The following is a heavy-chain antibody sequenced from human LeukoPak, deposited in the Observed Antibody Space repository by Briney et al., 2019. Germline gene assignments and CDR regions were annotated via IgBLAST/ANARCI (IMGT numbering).Heavy chain of an antibody. CDR2: INAGNGNT. CDR1: GYTFTTAA. CDR3: AKDGSVATGGTGWFDP. J-gene: IGHJ5*02. D-gene: IGHD6-13*01. Sequence: ASVKVSCKASGYTFTTAAIHWVRQAPGQGLEWMGWINAGNGNTKYSQNFQGRITFTRDTSANTAYMELNSLRSEDTAVYYCAKDGSVATGGTGWFDPWGQGTLVTVSS. V-gene: IGHV1-3*01.